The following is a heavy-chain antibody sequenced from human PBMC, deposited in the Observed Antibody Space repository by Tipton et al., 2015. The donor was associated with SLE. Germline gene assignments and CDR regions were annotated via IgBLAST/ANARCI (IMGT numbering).Heavy chain of an antibody. CDR3: AKDMAVADNRYYYYGMDV. CDR1: GFTFDDYA. CDR2: ISWNSGSI. Sequence: SLRLSCAASGFTFDDYAMHWVRQAPGKGLEWVSGISWNSGSIGYADSVKGRFTISRDNAKNPLYLQMNSLRAEDTALYYCAKDMAVADNRYYYYGMDVWGQGTTVTVSS. D-gene: IGHD6-19*01. J-gene: IGHJ6*02. V-gene: IGHV3-9*01.